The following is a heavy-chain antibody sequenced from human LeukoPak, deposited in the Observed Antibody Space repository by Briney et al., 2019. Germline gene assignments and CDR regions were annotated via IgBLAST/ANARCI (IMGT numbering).Heavy chain of an antibody. CDR2: IGISGKTI. CDR3: AKSGNDAFDI. CDR1: GFTFRTSE. D-gene: IGHD1-14*01. Sequence: GGSLRLSCAASGFTFRTSEMNWFRQAPGKGLEWISYIGISGKTIHYADSVKGRFTISRDNSKNTLYLQMNSLRAEDTAVYYCAKSGNDAFDIWGQGTMVTVSS. V-gene: IGHV3-48*03. J-gene: IGHJ3*02.